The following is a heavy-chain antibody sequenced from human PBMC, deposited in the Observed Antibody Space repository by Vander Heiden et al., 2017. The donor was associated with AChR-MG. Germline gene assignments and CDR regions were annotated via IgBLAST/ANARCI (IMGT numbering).Heavy chain of an antibody. V-gene: IGHV1-69*06. D-gene: IGHD3-3*01. CDR3: AAGVVTRYYYYMDV. J-gene: IGHJ6*03. CDR1: VGTFRSYA. CDR2: IIPILGTA. Sequence: QLQLLQSGAEVKTPGSSVKASCKSSVGTFRSYAISWVRQAPGQGLEWRGGIIPILGTANYEQKFQGRVTITAHKSTSTAYMELSSLRAEDTAVYYCAAGVVTRYYYYMDVWGKGTTVTVSS.